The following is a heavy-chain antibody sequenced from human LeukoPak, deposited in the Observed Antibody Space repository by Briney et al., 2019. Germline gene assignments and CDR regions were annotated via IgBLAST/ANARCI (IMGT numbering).Heavy chain of an antibody. CDR2: INSDGSST. CDR1: GFTFSSYW. Sequence: GGSLRLSCTASGFTFSSYWMHWVRQAPGKGLVWVSRINSDGSSTNYADSVKGRFTISRDNAKNTLSLQMNSLRAEDTAVYYCRYFDGSGSQTDYWGQGTLVTVSS. J-gene: IGHJ4*02. CDR3: RYFDGSGSQTDY. D-gene: IGHD3-22*01. V-gene: IGHV3-74*01.